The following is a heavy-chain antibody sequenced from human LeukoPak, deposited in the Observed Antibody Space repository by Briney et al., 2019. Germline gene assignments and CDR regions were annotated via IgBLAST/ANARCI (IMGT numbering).Heavy chain of an antibody. J-gene: IGHJ6*03. CDR3: VRDYRHHMGV. V-gene: IGHV3-74*01. Sequence: GGSLRLSCAASGFTFSSYWMHWVRQAPGKGLVWVSRISSDGSSTTYADSVKGRFTISRDNAKNTLYLQMNSLRVEDTAVFYCVRDYRHHMGVWGEGTTVAVSS. CDR1: GFTFSSYW. CDR2: ISSDGSST.